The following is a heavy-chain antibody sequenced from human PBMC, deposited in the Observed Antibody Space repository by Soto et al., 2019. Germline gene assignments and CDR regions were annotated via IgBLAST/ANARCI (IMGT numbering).Heavy chain of an antibody. CDR1: VFTFSSYA. V-gene: IGHV3-23*01. CDR2: ISGSGGST. D-gene: IGHD6-19*01. CDR3: AKGRFYSSGWDIFDY. Sequence: GGSLRLSCAASVFTFSSYAMSWVRQAPGKGLEWVSTISGSGGSTYYADSVKGRFTISRDNSKNTLYLQMNSLRAEDTAVYYCAKGRFYSSGWDIFDYWGQGTLVTVSS. J-gene: IGHJ4*02.